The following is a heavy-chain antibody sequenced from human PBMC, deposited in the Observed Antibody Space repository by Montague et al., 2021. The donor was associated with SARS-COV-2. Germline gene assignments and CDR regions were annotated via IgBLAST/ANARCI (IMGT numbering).Heavy chain of an antibody. D-gene: IGHD3-9*01. CDR1: GFSLSTSGMC. CDR3: ARIRDYDILTGSYSGFDY. Sequence: PALVKPTQTLTLTCNFSGFSLSTSGMCVSWIRQPPGKALEWLALXXWDDEKYYSTSLKTRLTISKDTSKNQVVLTMTNMDPVDTATYYCARIRDYDILTGSYSGFDYWGQGTLVTVSS. J-gene: IGHJ4*02. CDR2: XXWDDEK. V-gene: IGHV2-70*01.